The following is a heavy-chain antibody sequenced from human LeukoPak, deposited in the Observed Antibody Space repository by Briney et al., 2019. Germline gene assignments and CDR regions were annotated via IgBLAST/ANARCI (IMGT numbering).Heavy chain of an antibody. D-gene: IGHD6-13*01. V-gene: IGHV3-11*04. Sequence: GGSLRLSCAASGFTFSDYYMSWIRQAPGKGLEWVSYISSSGSTIYYADSVKGRFTISRDNAKNSLYLQMNSLRAEDTAVYYCARPQAVPRFSSSWYGASGAFDIWGQGTMVTVSS. CDR1: GFTFSDYY. CDR3: ARPQAVPRFSSSWYGASGAFDI. J-gene: IGHJ3*02. CDR2: ISSSGSTI.